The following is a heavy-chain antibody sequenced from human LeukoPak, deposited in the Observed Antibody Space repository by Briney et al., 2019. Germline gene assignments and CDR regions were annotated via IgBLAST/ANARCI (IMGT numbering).Heavy chain of an antibody. Sequence: GGSLRLSCAASGFTFSGYSMNWIRQAPGKGLEWVSYISSSSSYTNYADSVKGRFTISRDNAKNSLYLQMNSLRAEDTAVYYCARDGEGGDIEYWGQGTLVTVSS. CDR3: ARDGEGGDIEY. CDR2: ISSSSSYT. J-gene: IGHJ4*02. D-gene: IGHD3-16*02. V-gene: IGHV3-11*05. CDR1: GFTFSGYS.